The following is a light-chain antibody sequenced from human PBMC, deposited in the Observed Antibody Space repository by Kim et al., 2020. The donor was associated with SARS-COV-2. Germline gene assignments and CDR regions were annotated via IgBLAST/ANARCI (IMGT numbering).Light chain of an antibody. Sequence: GHRVAISCSGSSSNIGSNTVNWYQQLPGTAPKLLMYSNNQRPSGVPDRFSGSKSGTSASLAISGLQSEDETDYYCAAWDDSLNGPVFGTGTKVTVL. CDR3: AAWDDSLNGPV. CDR1: SSNIGSNT. CDR2: SNN. V-gene: IGLV1-44*01. J-gene: IGLJ1*01.